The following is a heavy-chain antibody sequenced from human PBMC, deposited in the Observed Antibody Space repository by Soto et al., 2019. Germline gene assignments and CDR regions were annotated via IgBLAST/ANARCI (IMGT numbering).Heavy chain of an antibody. D-gene: IGHD3-22*01. V-gene: IGHV3-49*03. Sequence: GVLRLSCTASGFTFGDYAMSWFRQAPGKGLEWVGFIRSKAYGGTTEYAASVKGRFTISRDDSKSIAYLQMNSLKTEDTAVYYCTRVYRTGYHDSSGYRTWGQGTLVTVSS. J-gene: IGHJ5*02. CDR2: IRSKAYGGTT. CDR3: TRVYRTGYHDSSGYRT. CDR1: GFTFGDYA.